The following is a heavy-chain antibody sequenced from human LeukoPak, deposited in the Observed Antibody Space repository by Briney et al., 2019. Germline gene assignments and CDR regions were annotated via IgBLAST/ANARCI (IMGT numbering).Heavy chain of an antibody. V-gene: IGHV3-21*01. Sequence: VGSLRRSSAASGFTFSSYSMNWVRQAPGEGLEWVSFISGRSNYIYYADSVRGRFTISRDNAKNSLYLQMTSLRAEDTAVYYCARTPVPAAISPYLFDSWGQGTLVTVSS. J-gene: IGHJ4*02. CDR3: ARTPVPAAISPYLFDS. CDR1: GFTFSSYS. D-gene: IGHD2-2*02. CDR2: ISGRSNYI.